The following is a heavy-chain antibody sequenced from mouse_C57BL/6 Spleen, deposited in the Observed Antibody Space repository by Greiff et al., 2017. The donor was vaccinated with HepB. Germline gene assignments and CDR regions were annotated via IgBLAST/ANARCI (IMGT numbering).Heavy chain of an antibody. Sequence: EVQLVESGGDLVKPGGSLKLSCAASGFTFSSYGMSWVRQTPDKRLEWVATISSGGSYTYYPDSVKGRFTISRDNAKNTLYLQMSSLKSEDTSMYYLSRLFCYDRGDYWGQGTTLTVSS. V-gene: IGHV5-6*01. CDR1: GFTFSSYG. CDR3: SRLFCYDRGDY. CDR2: ISSGGSYT. D-gene: IGHD2-12*01. J-gene: IGHJ2*01.